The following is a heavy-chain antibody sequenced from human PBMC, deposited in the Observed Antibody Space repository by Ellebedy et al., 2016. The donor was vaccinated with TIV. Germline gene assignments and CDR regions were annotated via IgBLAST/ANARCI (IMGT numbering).Heavy chain of an antibody. V-gene: IGHV3-73*01. D-gene: IGHD2/OR15-2a*01. CDR3: TTLLYCNSTDCWNH. CDR2: IRSRANNYAT. Sequence: PGGSLRLSCGASGFSLSGATVHWVRQAAGKGLEWVGRIRSRANNYATTYGASVGGRFTFSRDDSRNTAFLQMSSLKIDDTAVYYCTTLLYCNSTDCWNHWGLGTLVTVSS. CDR1: GFSLSGAT. J-gene: IGHJ5*02.